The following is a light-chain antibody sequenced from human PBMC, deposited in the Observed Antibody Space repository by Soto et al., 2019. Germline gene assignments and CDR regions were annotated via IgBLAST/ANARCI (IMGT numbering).Light chain of an antibody. CDR2: DVN. CDR1: SSDVGSYPY. Sequence: QSVLTQPASVSGSPGQSITISCTGTSSDVGSYPYVSWYQQHPGKAPKLMIYDVNNRPSGVSTRFSGSKSGNTASLTISGPQAEDEADYYCSSYTTSSTVVFGGGTKLTVL. J-gene: IGLJ2*01. V-gene: IGLV2-14*03. CDR3: SSYTTSSTVV.